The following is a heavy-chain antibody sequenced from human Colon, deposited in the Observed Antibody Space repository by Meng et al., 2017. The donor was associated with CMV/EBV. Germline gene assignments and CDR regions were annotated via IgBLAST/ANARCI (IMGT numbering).Heavy chain of an antibody. CDR1: GFTFSSKW. CDR2: INTDGSTI. J-gene: IGHJ4*02. V-gene: IGHV3-74*01. CDR3: ASRDY. Sequence: EVQLVESGEWLVQAGGSLRLFCAVSGFTFSSKWMHWVRQGPGNGLVWVSRINTDGSTIYYADSVKGRFNISRDNAKNTLYLQMNSLRAEDTAVYYCASRDYWGQGTLVTVSS.